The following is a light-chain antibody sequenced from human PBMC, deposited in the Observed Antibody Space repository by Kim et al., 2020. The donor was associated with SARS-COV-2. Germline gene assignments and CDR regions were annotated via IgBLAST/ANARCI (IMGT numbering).Light chain of an antibody. CDR3: QSYDSSLSGSWV. Sequence: VTVSCTGSSSNIGAGYDVLWYQQLPGTAPTLLIYGNSNRPSGVPDRCSGSKSGTSASLAITGLQAEDEADYYCQSYDSSLSGSWVFGGGTQLTVL. CDR1: SSNIGAGYD. V-gene: IGLV1-40*01. CDR2: GNS. J-gene: IGLJ3*02.